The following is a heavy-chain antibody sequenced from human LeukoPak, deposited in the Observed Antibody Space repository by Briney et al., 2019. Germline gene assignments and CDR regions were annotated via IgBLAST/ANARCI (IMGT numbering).Heavy chain of an antibody. CDR2: IIPLFRSA. D-gene: IGHD3-22*01. CDR1: GGAFSSNA. V-gene: IGHV1-69*05. CDR3: ARIRGRGYYYDSSAYDAAFDI. J-gene: IGHJ3*02. Sequence: SVKVSCKASGGAFSSNAITWVRQAPGQGLEWMGRIIPLFRSAVYAQKFQGRATLTTDESMTTAYMELSSLRSEDTAVYYCARIRGRGYYYDSSAYDAAFDIWGQGTKVTVSS.